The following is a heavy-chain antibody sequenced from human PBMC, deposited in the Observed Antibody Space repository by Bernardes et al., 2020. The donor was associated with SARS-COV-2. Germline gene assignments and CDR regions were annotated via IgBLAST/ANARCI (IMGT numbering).Heavy chain of an antibody. CDR2: IKQDVRER. CDR1: GFTFSSYW. V-gene: IGHV3-7*01. Sequence: AGSLSLSCAASGFTFSSYWMSWVRQAPGKGLEWVASIKQDVRERNYVDSVKGRFTISRDNAKTSLYLQMNSLRAEDTAVDYCARVEGTDRYYSYGLDVWGQGTTVTVSS. D-gene: IGHD1-7*01. J-gene: IGHJ6*02. CDR3: ARVEGTDRYYSYGLDV.